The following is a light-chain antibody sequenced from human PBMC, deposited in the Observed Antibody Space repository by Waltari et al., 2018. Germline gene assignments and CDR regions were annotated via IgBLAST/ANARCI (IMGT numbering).Light chain of an antibody. CDR1: QSIVSY. V-gene: IGKV1-39*01. CDR2: VAS. Sequence: DIQMTQSPSSLSASIGDRVTITCRASQSIVSYLNWYQQKPGKAPNLLIYVASSLQSGVPSRFSGSGSGTDFTLTISSLQPEDFATYYCQQSYTTPLTFGGGTKVEIK. J-gene: IGKJ4*01. CDR3: QQSYTTPLT.